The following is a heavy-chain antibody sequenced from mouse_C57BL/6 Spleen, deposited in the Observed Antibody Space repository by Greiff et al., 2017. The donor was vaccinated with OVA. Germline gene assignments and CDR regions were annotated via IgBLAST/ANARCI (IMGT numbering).Heavy chain of an antibody. CDR1: GYAFSSSW. CDR2: IYPGDGDT. CDR3: ASSDPYGSSYGYAMDY. D-gene: IGHD1-1*01. J-gene: IGHJ4*01. V-gene: IGHV1-82*01. Sequence: VKLQPSGPELVKPGASVKISCKASGYAFSSSWMNWVKQRPGKGLEWIGQIYPGDGDTNYNGKFKGKATLTADKSSSTAYMQLSSLTSEDSAVYFGASSDPYGSSYGYAMDYWGQGTSVTVSS.